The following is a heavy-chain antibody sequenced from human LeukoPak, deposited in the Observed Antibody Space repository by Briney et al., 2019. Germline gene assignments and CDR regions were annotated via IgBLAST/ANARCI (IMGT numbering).Heavy chain of an antibody. CDR1: GFTSSPYA. CDR3: ARDAYYSDTSGYHFDY. CDR2: ISGSSTTI. J-gene: IGHJ4*02. V-gene: IGHV3-48*02. Sequence: PGGSLKLSCAASGFTSSPYAMNWVRQAPGKGLEWVSYISGSSTTIYYADSVKGRFTISRDNAKNSVYLQMNSLRDEDTAVYYCARDAYYSDTSGYHFDYWGQGTLVTVSS. D-gene: IGHD3-22*01.